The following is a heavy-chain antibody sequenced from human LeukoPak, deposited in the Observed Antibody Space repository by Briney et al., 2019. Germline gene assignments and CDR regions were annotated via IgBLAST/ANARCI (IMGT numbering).Heavy chain of an antibody. CDR1: GFTFSTYT. J-gene: IGHJ4*02. V-gene: IGHV3-21*01. CDR2: ISSSSSYI. Sequence: GGSLRLSCAASGFTFSTYTMNWVRQAPGKGLEWVSSISSSSSYIYYADSVKGRFTISRDNAKNSLYLQMNSLRAEDTAVYYCARSPAYYDSSGYRYYFDYWGQGTLVTVSS. D-gene: IGHD3-22*01. CDR3: ARSPAYYDSSGYRYYFDY.